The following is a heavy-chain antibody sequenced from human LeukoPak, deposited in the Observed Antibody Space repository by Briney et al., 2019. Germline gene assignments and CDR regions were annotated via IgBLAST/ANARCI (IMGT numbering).Heavy chain of an antibody. CDR1: GGSFSGYY. CDR2: INHSGST. CDR3: AGDSSCRYYYYYYGMDV. D-gene: IGHD3-22*01. J-gene: IGHJ6*02. Sequence: PSETLSLTCAVYGGSFSGYYWSWIRQPPGKGLEWIGEINHSGSTNYNPSLKSRVTISVDTSKNQFSLKLSSVTAADTAVYYCAGDSSCRYYYYYYGMDVWGQGTTVTVSS. V-gene: IGHV4-34*01.